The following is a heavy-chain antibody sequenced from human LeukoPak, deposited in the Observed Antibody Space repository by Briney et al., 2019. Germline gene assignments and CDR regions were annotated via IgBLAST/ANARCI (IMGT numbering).Heavy chain of an antibody. V-gene: IGHV3-72*01. CDR2: IRNRAKSCTT. CDR1: GFSFSDHY. D-gene: IGHD3-22*01. J-gene: IGHJ3*02. Sequence: GGSLRLSCAASGFSFSDHYMDWVRQAPGKGLEWVGRIRNRAKSCTTQYAPSVKDRFTISRDESRKSLYLQMNSLKTEDMAVYFCARVGDYYDSRGYSTDAFDIWGQGTMVTVSS. CDR3: ARVGDYYDSRGYSTDAFDI.